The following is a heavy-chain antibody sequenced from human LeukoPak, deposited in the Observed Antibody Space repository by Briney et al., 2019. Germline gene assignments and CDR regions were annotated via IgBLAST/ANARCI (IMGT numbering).Heavy chain of an antibody. D-gene: IGHD6-19*01. CDR3: AKDNPLDSSGWYVPSTAFDP. J-gene: IGHJ5*02. CDR2: LYNAGNT. V-gene: IGHV3-53*01. Sequence: TGGSLRLSCAVSGFTVSSYYMSWVRQAPGKGLEWVSVLYNAGNTYYADSVKGRFTVSRDNSKNTLYLQMNSLRAEDTAVYYCAKDNPLDSSGWYVPSTAFDPWGQGNLVTVSS. CDR1: GFTVSSYY.